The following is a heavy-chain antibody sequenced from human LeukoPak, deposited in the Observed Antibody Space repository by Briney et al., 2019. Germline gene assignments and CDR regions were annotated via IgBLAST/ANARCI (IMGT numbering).Heavy chain of an antibody. V-gene: IGHV5-51*01. CDR1: GYSLTSYW. Sequence: GESLKISCKGSGYSLTSYWIGWVRQMPGKGLEWMGIIYPDDSETRYSPSFQGQVSFSADTSITTAYLQWSSLETSDTAMYYCTKSPGTTLQDAFEAWGQGTMVTVSS. CDR3: TKSPGTTLQDAFEA. J-gene: IGHJ3*01. CDR2: IYPDDSET. D-gene: IGHD1-14*01.